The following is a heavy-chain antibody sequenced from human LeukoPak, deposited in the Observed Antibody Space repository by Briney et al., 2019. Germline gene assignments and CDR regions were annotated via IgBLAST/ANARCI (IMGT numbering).Heavy chain of an antibody. CDR3: ARGHGSGSTNWFDP. D-gene: IGHD3-10*01. J-gene: IGHJ5*02. V-gene: IGHV1-46*01. Sequence: ASVKVSCKASGYTFTSYSMHWVRQAPAQGLEWMGIINPSGGSTSYAQKFQGRVTMTRDMSTSTVYMELSCLRFEDPAVYYCARGHGSGSTNWFDPWGQGTLVTVSS. CDR2: INPSGGST. CDR1: GYTFTSYS.